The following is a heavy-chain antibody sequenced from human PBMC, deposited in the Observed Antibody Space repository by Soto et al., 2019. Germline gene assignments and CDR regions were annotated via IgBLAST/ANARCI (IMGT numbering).Heavy chain of an antibody. D-gene: IGHD2-2*02. Sequence: QVQLVQSGAEVKKPGSSVKVSCKASGGTFSNYAINWVRQAPGQGLEWMGIINPSGGSTSYAQKFQGRVTMTRDTSTSTVYMELSSLRSEDTAVYYCARDAPPDDEYPDDYWGQGTLVTVSS. V-gene: IGHV1-46*01. CDR2: INPSGGST. CDR1: GGTFSNYA. CDR3: ARDAPPDDEYPDDY. J-gene: IGHJ4*02.